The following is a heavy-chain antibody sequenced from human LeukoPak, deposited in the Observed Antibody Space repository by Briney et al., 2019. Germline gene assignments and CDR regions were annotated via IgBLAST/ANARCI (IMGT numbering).Heavy chain of an antibody. CDR1: GFTFSNYW. D-gene: IGHD5-18*01. V-gene: IGHV3-74*03. CDR2: INSDGSST. Sequence: GESLRLSCVASGFTFSNYWMHWVRQAPGKGLVWVSRINSDGSSTTYADSVKGRFTISRDNAKNTLYLQMNSLRAEDTAVYYCARDPHGYWWFDPWGQGTLVTVSS. J-gene: IGHJ5*02. CDR3: ARDPHGYWWFDP.